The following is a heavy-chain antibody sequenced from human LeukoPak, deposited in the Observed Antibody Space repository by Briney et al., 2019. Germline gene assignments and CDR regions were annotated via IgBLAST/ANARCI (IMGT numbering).Heavy chain of an antibody. CDR3: ARGIDSGSPPLGTFEI. CDR1: GYTFTSYG. V-gene: IGHV1-18*01. CDR2: ISAYNGNT. J-gene: IGHJ3*02. Sequence: ASVTVSCKASGYTFTSYGITWVRQAPGQGLEGMGWISAYNGNTNYAQKLQGRFTMTRDTSTSTAYMELRSLRSDDTAIYYCARGIDSGSPPLGTFEIWGQGTMVTVSS. D-gene: IGHD1-26*01.